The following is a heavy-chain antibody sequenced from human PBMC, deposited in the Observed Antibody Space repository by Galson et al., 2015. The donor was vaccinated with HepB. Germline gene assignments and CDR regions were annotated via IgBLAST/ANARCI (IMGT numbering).Heavy chain of an antibody. CDR3: AKDPGYCSGGSCLGFDY. CDR2: ISYDGSNK. D-gene: IGHD2-15*01. Sequence: SLRLSCAASGFTFSSYGMHWVRRAPGKGLEWVAVISYDGSNKYYADSVKGRFTISRDNSKNTLYLQMNSLRAEDTAVYYCAKDPGYCSGGSCLGFDYWGQGTLVTVSS. J-gene: IGHJ4*02. CDR1: GFTFSSYG. V-gene: IGHV3-30*18.